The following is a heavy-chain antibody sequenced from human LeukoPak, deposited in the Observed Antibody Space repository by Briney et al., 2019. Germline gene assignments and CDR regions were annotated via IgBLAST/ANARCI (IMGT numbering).Heavy chain of an antibody. CDR2: ISGSGGST. CDR3: AKDPIKSITMVRGVIPNPTYFDY. J-gene: IGHJ4*02. D-gene: IGHD3-10*01. V-gene: IGHV3-23*01. CDR1: GFTFSSYA. Sequence: GGSLRLSCAASGFTFSSYAMSWVRQAPGKGLEWVSAISGSGGSTYYADSVKGRFTISRDNSKNTLYLQMNSLRAEDTAVYYCAKDPIKSITMVRGVIPNPTYFDYWGQGTLVTVSS.